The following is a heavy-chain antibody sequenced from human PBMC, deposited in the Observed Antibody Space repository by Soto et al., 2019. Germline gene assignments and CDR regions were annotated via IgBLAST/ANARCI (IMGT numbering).Heavy chain of an antibody. D-gene: IGHD1-26*01. V-gene: IGHV3-30*18. CDR3: AKEGGLSGSYYISSSYYFDY. J-gene: IGHJ4*02. CDR2: ISYDGSNT. CDR1: GFTFSSFG. Sequence: GGSLRLVCVASGFTFSSFGMHWVRQAPGKGLEWVAIISYDGSNTYYADSVKGRFTISRDNSKNTLYLQMNSLRAEDTSVYYCAKEGGLSGSYYISSSYYFDYWGQGTLVTVSS.